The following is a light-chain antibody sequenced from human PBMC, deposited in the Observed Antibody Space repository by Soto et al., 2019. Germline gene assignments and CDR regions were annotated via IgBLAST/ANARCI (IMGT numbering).Light chain of an antibody. CDR1: ESVNRY. J-gene: IGKJ1*01. V-gene: IGKV1-39*01. CDR2: SAS. CDR3: QQSHSSPVT. Sequence: DIQMTQSPSSLSASVGDRVTIGCQTSESVNRYLNWYQQKPGKAPKLLIHSASNLQSGVPSRFSGSGSGTDFSLTISSLQPEDFATYYCQQSHSSPVTFGQGTKVEIK.